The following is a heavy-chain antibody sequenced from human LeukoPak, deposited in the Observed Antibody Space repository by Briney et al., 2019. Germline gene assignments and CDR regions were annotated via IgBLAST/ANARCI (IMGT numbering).Heavy chain of an antibody. CDR2: IHTNGST. J-gene: IGHJ4*02. V-gene: IGHV4-4*07. D-gene: IGHD3-22*01. CDR1: GGSISSYY. Sequence: SETLSLTCTVSGGSISSYYWSWIRQPAGKGLEWIGRIHTNGSTNYNPSLKSRVTMSGDTSKNQFSLKLNSVTAADTAVYYCARDRYYYDSSGHYRLDYWGQGTLVTVSS. CDR3: ARDRYYYDSSGHYRLDY.